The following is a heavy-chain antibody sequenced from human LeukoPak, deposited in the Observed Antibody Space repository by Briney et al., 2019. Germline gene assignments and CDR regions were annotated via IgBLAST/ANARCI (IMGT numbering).Heavy chain of an antibody. CDR1: GFTFSHYE. CDR3: AKDINSGAVMPFDP. V-gene: IGHV3-23*01. Sequence: GGSLRLSCAASGFTFSHYEMSWVRQAPGKGLEWVSAVSSSGGSTYYADFVKGRFTISRDNSKNTLYLQMNSLRAEDTAVYYCAKDINSGAVMPFDPWGQGTLATVSS. J-gene: IGHJ5*02. CDR2: VSSSGGST. D-gene: IGHD1-26*01.